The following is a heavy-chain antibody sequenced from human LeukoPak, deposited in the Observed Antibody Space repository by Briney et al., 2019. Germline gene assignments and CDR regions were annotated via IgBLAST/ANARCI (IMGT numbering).Heavy chain of an antibody. CDR3: ASSYDILTGSSLEAFDI. D-gene: IGHD3-9*01. J-gene: IGHJ3*02. Sequence: SETLSLTCTVSGGSISSYYWSWIRQPPGKGLEWIGYIYYSGSTNYNPSLKSRVTISVDTSKNQFSLKLSSVTAADTAVYYCASSYDILTGSSLEAFDIWGQGTMVTVSS. V-gene: IGHV4-59*12. CDR1: GGSISSYY. CDR2: IYYSGST.